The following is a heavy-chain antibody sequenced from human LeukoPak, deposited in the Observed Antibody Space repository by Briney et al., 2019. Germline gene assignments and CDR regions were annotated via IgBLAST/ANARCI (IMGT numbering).Heavy chain of an antibody. CDR3: ARGRVGANDDFYY. CDR2: IIPIFGTA. J-gene: IGHJ4*02. Sequence: SVKVSCKASGGTFSSYAISWVRQAPGQGLEWMGGIIPIFGTANYAQKFQGRVTITTDESTSTAYMELSSLRSEDTAVYYCARGRVGANDDFYYWVQGTLVTVSS. V-gene: IGHV1-69*05. CDR1: GGTFSSYA. D-gene: IGHD1-26*01.